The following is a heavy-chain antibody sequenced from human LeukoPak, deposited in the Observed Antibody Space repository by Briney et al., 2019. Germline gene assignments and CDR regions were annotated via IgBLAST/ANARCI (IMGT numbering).Heavy chain of an antibody. CDR1: GYTFTGYY. V-gene: IGHV1-2*02. CDR2: INPNSGGT. CDR3: AIRLSPYSSGWYPPFDY. D-gene: IGHD6-19*01. J-gene: IGHJ4*02. Sequence: ASVKVSCKASGYTFTGYYMHWVRQAPGQGLEWMGWINPNSGGTNYAQKFQGRVTMTRDTSISTAYMELSRLRSDDTAVCYCAIRLSPYSSGWYPPFDYRGQGTLVTVSS.